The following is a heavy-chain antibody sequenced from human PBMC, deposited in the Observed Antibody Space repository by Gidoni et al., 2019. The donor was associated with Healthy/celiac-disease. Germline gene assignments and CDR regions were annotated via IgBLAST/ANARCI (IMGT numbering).Heavy chain of an antibody. CDR3: ARVSRAAGTDY. Sequence: QVQLQQWRAGLLKPSDALSRTCAVYGVFFSVYYCSWIRQPPGKGLVWIGEINHSGSTNYNPSLKSRVPISVDTSKNQFSLKLSSVTAADTAVYYCARVSRAAGTDYWGQGTLVTVSS. CDR1: GVFFSVYY. D-gene: IGHD6-13*01. J-gene: IGHJ4*02. V-gene: IGHV4-34*01. CDR2: INHSGST.